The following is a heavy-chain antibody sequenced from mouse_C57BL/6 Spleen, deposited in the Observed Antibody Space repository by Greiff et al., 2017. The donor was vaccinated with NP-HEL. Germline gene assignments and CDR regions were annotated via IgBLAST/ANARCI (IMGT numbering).Heavy chain of an antibody. J-gene: IGHJ2*01. CDR1: GYTFTSYW. CDR2: IHPNSGST. CDR3: AILEDGYYLFDY. V-gene: IGHV1-64*01. Sequence: QVHVKQPGAELVKPGASVKLSCKASGYTFTSYWMHWVKQRPGQGLEWIGMIHPNSGSTNYNEKFKSKATLTVDKSSSTAYMQLSSLTSEDSAVYYCAILEDGYYLFDYWGQGTTLTVSS. D-gene: IGHD2-3*01.